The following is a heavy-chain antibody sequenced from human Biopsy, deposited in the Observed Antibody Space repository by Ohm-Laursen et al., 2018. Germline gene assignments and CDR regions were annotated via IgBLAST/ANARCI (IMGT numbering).Heavy chain of an antibody. J-gene: IGHJ2*01. CDR2: IYYSGTT. V-gene: IGHV4-31*01. CDR3: ARRPYDGTRYWFFDL. Sequence: SETLSLTCTVSGGSVSSGGFYWSWIRQHPGKGLEWIGYIYYSGTTYYNPSLKILVTISVNTSKNQFSLKLNSVTAAVTAVYYCARRPYDGTRYWFFDLWGRGTLVTVSS. D-gene: IGHD3-10*01. CDR1: GGSVSSGGFY.